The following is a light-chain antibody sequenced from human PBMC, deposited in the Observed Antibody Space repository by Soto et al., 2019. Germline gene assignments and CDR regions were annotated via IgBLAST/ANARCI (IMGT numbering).Light chain of an antibody. Sequence: QSVLTQPASVSGSPGQSITVSCTGTSSDIGASNYDSWYQQHPGKAPKLIISEVSNRPSGVSNRFSGSKSGSTAFLTISGLQAEDEADYYCTSYTSSTTWVFGGGTKLTVL. V-gene: IGLV2-14*01. CDR2: EVS. CDR3: TSYTSSTTWV. CDR1: SSDIGASNY. J-gene: IGLJ3*02.